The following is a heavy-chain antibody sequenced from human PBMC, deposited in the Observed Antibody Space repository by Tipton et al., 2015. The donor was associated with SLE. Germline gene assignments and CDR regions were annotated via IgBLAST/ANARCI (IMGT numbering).Heavy chain of an antibody. CDR1: GYSFTNYG. CDR3: GRDLGASSGWFVGAIGF. CDR2: ISTYNSNR. V-gene: IGHV1-18*01. J-gene: IGHJ4*02. Sequence: QSGAEVKKPGASVKISCKASGYSFTNYGINWVRQAPGQGLEWMGWISTYNSNRVYAQNLQGRATMTTDTSTNTAYMEVRSLRSDDTALYYCGRDLGASSGWFVGAIGFWGQGTMVTVSS. D-gene: IGHD6-13*01.